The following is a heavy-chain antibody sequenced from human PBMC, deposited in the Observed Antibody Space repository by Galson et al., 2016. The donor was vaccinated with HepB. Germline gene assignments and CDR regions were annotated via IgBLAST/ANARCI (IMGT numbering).Heavy chain of an antibody. CDR3: ARESATFITFDH. Sequence: SLRLSCAASGFTLSNNAMNWVRQAPGKGLDWVSIITGSGGKTYYADSVQGRFTTARDISKNALYPQMNSLRLEDTAVYYCARESATFITFDHWGQGILVTVSS. J-gene: IGHJ4*02. V-gene: IGHV3-23*01. CDR2: ITGSGGKT. CDR1: GFTLSNNA. D-gene: IGHD5-24*01.